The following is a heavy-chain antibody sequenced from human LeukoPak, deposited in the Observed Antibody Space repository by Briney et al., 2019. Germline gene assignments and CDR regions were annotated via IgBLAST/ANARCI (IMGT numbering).Heavy chain of an antibody. CDR2: INPNDGDT. J-gene: IGHJ4*02. V-gene: IGHV1-2*02. D-gene: IGHD2-2*01. CDR3: ARANFLYCSSSTCLFDY. Sequence: ASVKVSCKASGYTFTDYYMHWVRQAPGQGFEWMGWINPNDGDTNYAQKFQGRVTMTRDTSISTAHMEVSRLRSDDTAVYYCARANFLYCSSSTCLFDYRGQGTLATVSS. CDR1: GYTFTDYY.